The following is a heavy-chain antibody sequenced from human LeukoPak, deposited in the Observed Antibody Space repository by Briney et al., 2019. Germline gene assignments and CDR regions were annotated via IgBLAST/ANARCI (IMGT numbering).Heavy chain of an antibody. Sequence: SETLSLTCTVSGGSISGSNYYWGWIRQPPGKGLEWIGSIYYSGSTYYNPSLKSRVTISVDTSKNQFSLKLSSVTAADTAVYYCASLRGQQLVLDDYWGQGTLVTVSS. CDR2: IYYSGST. CDR1: GGSISGSNYY. V-gene: IGHV4-39*01. CDR3: ASLRGQQLVLDDY. D-gene: IGHD6-13*01. J-gene: IGHJ4*02.